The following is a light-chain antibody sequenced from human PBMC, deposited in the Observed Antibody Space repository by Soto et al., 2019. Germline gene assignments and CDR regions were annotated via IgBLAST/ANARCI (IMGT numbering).Light chain of an antibody. V-gene: IGLV2-14*01. CDR2: DVS. CDR3: SSYTSTSTYV. J-gene: IGLJ1*01. CDR1: SSDVGGYNY. Sequence: QSALTQPASVSGSPGQSITXSCTGTSSDVGGYNYVSWYQQHPGKAPKLVIYDVSNRPSGVSNRFSGSKSGNTASLTISGIQAEDEADYYCSSYTSTSTYVFGTGTKVTVL.